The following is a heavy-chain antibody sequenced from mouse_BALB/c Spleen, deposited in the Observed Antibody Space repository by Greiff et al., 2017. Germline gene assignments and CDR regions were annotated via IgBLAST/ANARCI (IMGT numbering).Heavy chain of an antibody. V-gene: IGHV7-3*02. J-gene: IGHJ4*01. CDR2: IRNKANGYTT. Sequence: EVKLVESGGGLVQPGGSLRLSCATSGFTFTDYYMSWVRQPPGKALEWLGFIRNKANGYTTEYSASVKGRFTISRDNSQSILYLQMNTLRAEDSATYYCAREIRGITTAGGGAMDYWGQGTSVTVSS. D-gene: IGHD1-2*01. CDR3: AREIRGITTAGGGAMDY. CDR1: GFTFTDYY.